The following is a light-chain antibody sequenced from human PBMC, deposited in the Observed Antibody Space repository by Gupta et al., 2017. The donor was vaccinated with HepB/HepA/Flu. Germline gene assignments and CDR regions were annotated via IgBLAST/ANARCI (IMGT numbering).Light chain of an antibody. CDR1: QSIRNY. V-gene: IGKV1-39*01. CDR3: QQCLTAPIT. Sequence: DIQMTQSPSSLSASVGDRVTITCRASQSIRNYLNWYQHKPGKAPKLLIYSASTLQNAVPSRFSGSGSGTEFTLTISSLQPEDFAAYYCQQCLTAPITFGQGTRLEIK. CDR2: SAS. J-gene: IGKJ5*01.